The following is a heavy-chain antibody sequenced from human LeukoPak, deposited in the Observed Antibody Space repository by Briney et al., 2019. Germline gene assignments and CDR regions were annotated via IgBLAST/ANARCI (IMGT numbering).Heavy chain of an antibody. J-gene: IGHJ4*02. Sequence: SETLSLTCTVSGDFIRGSFWSWIRQPAGKGLGVVGRIYTTGTANYNPSPTSRVTMSVDTSKKQLSLTLTSVTAADTAVYYCATFGGEGGFLHYWGQGILVAVSS. V-gene: IGHV4-4*07. CDR1: GDFIRGSF. CDR3: ATFGGEGGFLHY. CDR2: IYTTGTA. D-gene: IGHD4-23*01.